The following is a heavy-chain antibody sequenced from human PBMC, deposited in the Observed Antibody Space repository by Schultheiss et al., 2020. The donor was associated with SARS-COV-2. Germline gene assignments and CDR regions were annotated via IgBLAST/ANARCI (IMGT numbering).Heavy chain of an antibody. V-gene: IGHV4-59*12. CDR2: IYYSGST. J-gene: IGHJ3*02. Sequence: SETLSLTCAVYGGSFSGYYWSWIRQPPGKGLEWIGYIYYSGSTNYNPSLKSRVTMSVDTSKNQFSLKLSSVTAADTAVYYCARDSDYPYDAFDIWGQGTMVTVSS. D-gene: IGHD4-17*01. CDR1: GGSFSGYY. CDR3: ARDSDYPYDAFDI.